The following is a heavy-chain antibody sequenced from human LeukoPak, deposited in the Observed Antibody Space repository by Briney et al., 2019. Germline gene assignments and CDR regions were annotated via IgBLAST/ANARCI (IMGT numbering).Heavy chain of an antibody. CDR1: GYTFTSYG. V-gene: IGHV1-18*01. CDR2: ISAYNGNT. J-gene: IGHJ4*02. D-gene: IGHD5-12*01. Sequence: ASVKVSCKASGYTFTSYGISWVRQAPGQGLEWMGWISAYNGNTNYAQKLQGRVTMTTDTSTSTAYMELRSLRSDDTAVYYCVRDRGFVGSGYDYWGPTAYYFDYWGQGTLVTVSS. CDR3: VRDRGFVGSGYDYWGPTAYYFDY.